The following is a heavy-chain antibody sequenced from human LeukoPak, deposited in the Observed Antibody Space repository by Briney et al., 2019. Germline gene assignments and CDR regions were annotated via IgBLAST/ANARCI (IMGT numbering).Heavy chain of an antibody. CDR2: ISSEGSST. Sequence: GGSLRLSCAASGFTFSIYWMHWVRQAPGKGLVWVSRISSEGSSTTYADSVKGRFTISRDNAKDTLYLQMNSLRAEDTAVYYCVRGGLVLRYFDWLLLGDYWGQGTLVTVSS. CDR3: VRGGLVLRYFDWLLLGDY. J-gene: IGHJ4*02. D-gene: IGHD3-9*01. V-gene: IGHV3-74*01. CDR1: GFTFSIYW.